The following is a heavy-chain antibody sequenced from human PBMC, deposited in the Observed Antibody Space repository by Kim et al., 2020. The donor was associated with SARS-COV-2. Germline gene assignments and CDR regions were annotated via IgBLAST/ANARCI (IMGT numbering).Heavy chain of an antibody. CDR1: GGSISSYY. CDR2: IYYSGST. Sequence: SETLSLTCTVSGGSISSYYWSWIRQPPGKGLEWIGYIYYSGSTNYNPSLKSRVTISVDTSKNQFSLKLSSVTAADTAVYYCARDKGGGYNMPDYWGQGTLVTVSS. D-gene: IGHD5-12*01. CDR3: ARDKGGGYNMPDY. V-gene: IGHV4-59*13. J-gene: IGHJ4*02.